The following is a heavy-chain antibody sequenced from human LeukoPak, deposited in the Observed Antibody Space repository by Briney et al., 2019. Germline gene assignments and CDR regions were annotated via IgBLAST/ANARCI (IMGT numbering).Heavy chain of an antibody. CDR1: GGSLSSSSYY. D-gene: IGHD3-16*02. J-gene: IGHJ4*02. CDR2: IYYSGST. CDR3: ARDWRFGRFIAPIHDTGDY. V-gene: IGHV4-39*02. Sequence: PSETLSLTCSVSGGSLSSSSYYWAWIRQPPGKGLEWIANIYYSGSTYFNPSLKSRVTISKDTSKNQFSLKLSSVTAADTAAYYCARDWRFGRFIAPIHDTGDYWGQGTLVTVSS.